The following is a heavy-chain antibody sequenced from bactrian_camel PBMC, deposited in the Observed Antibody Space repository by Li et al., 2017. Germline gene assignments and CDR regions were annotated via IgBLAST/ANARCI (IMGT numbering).Heavy chain of an antibody. CDR2: IDAYGTTT. V-gene: IGHV3S28*01. CDR3: ATDPRVLYCSPDNWRLLRYTY. D-gene: IGHD7*01. Sequence: LVESGGGSVQAGGSLRLSCVASGYTGSRYFMGWFRQAPGRQREGVAEIDAYGTTTYADSVKGRFTISKDIATNTLSLQMNSLKPENTAMYYCATDPRVLYCSPDNWRLLRYTYWGQGTQVTVS. J-gene: IGHJ4*01. CDR1: GYTGSRYF.